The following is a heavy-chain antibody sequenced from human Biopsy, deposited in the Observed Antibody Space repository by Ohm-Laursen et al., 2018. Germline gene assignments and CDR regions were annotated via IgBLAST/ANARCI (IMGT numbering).Heavy chain of an antibody. CDR3: GNEVHGRDY. CDR1: GKTFSDYQ. CDR2: INQAGTT. J-gene: IGHJ4*02. V-gene: IGHV4-34*08. Sequence: SETLSLTCTVFGKTFSDYQGSWIRHPPGKGLEGIGQINQAGTTNYNPSLKSRVSISADASKYEFSLRLTSVTAADTAVYLCGNEVHGRDYWGLGAQVTVSS. D-gene: IGHD2-15*01.